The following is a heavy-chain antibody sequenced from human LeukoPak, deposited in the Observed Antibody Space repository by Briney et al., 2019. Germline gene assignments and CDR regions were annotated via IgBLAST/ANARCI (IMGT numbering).Heavy chain of an antibody. D-gene: IGHD3-9*01. CDR3: ARTYFAAFDY. CDR1: GFTLNSYW. V-gene: IGHV3-74*01. CDR2: INIAEWSP. Sequence: GGSLRLSCAASGFTLNSYWLHWVRQAPGKGRLGVSRINIAEWSPIYADSVKGQFTISSDNPKNTLYLQMNSLRAEATAVYYCARTYFAAFDYWGQGTLVTVSS. J-gene: IGHJ4*02.